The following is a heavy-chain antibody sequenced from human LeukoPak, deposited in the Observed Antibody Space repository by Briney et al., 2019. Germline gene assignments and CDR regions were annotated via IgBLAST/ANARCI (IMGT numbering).Heavy chain of an antibody. J-gene: IGHJ4*02. CDR1: GSRFTSYW. D-gene: IGHD3-22*01. CDR2: IYPGYSHT. CDR3: ASTYYYDSSGYYFDY. V-gene: IGHV5-51*01. Sequence: GASLKISCKGSGSRFTSYWIGWGRQMPGKGLEGMGIIYPGYSHTRYSPSFQGQVTISADNSIRPPSLQWSTLDPPTTPLFSVASTYYYDSSGYYFDYWVQGTLVSVCS.